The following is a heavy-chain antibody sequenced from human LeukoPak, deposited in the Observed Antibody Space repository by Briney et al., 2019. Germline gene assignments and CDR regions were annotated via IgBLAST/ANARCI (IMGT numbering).Heavy chain of an antibody. J-gene: IGHJ4*02. CDR1: GGSISSYY. D-gene: IGHD3-3*01. CDR2: IYYDGST. Sequence: SETLSLTCTVSGGSISSYYWSWIRQPPGKDLEWIGSIYYDGSTYYNPSLKSRVTILVDTSKNQFSLKLTSMTAADTAVYYCARDSNIARFFIWGQGTLVTVSS. V-gene: IGHV4-59*12. CDR3: ARDSNIARFFI.